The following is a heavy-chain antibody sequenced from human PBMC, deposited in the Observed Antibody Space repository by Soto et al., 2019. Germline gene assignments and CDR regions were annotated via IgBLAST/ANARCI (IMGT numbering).Heavy chain of an antibody. J-gene: IGHJ5*02. V-gene: IGHV3-13*01. CDR1: GFTFSAYD. D-gene: IGHD2-8*02. Sequence: EVQLVESGGGLVQPGGSLRLSCAASGFTFSAYDMHWVRQPAGKGLEWVSTIGTQHDTYYPDSVKGRFTVSRENAKNSLNLQRNSLRTGDTAGYYCERQASYWHGGGGWFDPWGQGTLVTVSS. CDR2: IGTQHDT. CDR3: ERQASYWHGGGGWFDP.